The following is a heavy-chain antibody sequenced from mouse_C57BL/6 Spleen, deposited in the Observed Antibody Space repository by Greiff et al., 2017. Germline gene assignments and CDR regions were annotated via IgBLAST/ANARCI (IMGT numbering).Heavy chain of an antibody. CDR1: GFSLTSYG. V-gene: IGHV2-6-1*01. CDR3: ARHRGYGYYAMDY. Sequence: VKLVESGPGLVAPSQSLSITCTVSGFSLTSYGVHWVRQPPGKGLEWLVVIWSDGSTTYNSALKSRLSISKDNSKSQVFLKMNSLQTDDTAMYYCARHRGYGYYAMDYWGQGTSVTVSS. J-gene: IGHJ4*01. D-gene: IGHD1-1*02. CDR2: IWSDGST.